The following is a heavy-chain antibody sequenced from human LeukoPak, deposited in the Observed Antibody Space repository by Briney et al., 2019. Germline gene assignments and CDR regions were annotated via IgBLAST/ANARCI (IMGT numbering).Heavy chain of an antibody. V-gene: IGHV4-39*01. CDR1: GGSISSSSYY. CDR3: ARGFYDSSGYRFRFGLGPFNY. CDR2: IYYSGST. J-gene: IGHJ4*02. D-gene: IGHD3-22*01. Sequence: SETLSLTCTGSGGSISSSSYYWGWIRQPPGKGLEWIGRIYYSGSTYYNPSLKSRVTISVDTSKSRVSLKMSSVTAADTAVYYCARGFYDSSGYRFRFGLGPFNYWGQGTLVTVSS.